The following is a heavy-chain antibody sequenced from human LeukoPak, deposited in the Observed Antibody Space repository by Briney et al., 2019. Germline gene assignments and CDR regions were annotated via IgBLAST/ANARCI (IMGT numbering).Heavy chain of an antibody. CDR3: ARDRGYCSSTSCLNWFDP. J-gene: IGHJ5*02. Sequence: TSETLSLTCTVPGGSISSYYWSWIRQPAGKGLEWIGRIYTSGSTNYNPSLKSRVTMSVDTSKNQFSLKLSSVTAADTAVYYCARDRGYCSSTSCLNWFDPWGQGTLVTVSS. V-gene: IGHV4-4*07. CDR2: IYTSGST. CDR1: GGSISSYY. D-gene: IGHD2-2*01.